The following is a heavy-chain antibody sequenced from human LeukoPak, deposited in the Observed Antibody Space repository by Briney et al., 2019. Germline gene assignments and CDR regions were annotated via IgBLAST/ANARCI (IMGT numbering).Heavy chain of an antibody. J-gene: IGHJ4*02. CDR3: ARHYSSSWFFGY. Sequence: SETLSLTCTVSGGSISSYYWSWIRQPPGKGLEWIGYIYYSGSTNYNPSLKSRVTISVDTSKKQFSLKLTSVTAADTAFYYCARHYSSSWFFGYWGQGTLVTVSS. CDR1: GGSISSYY. CDR2: IYYSGST. D-gene: IGHD6-13*01. V-gene: IGHV4-59*08.